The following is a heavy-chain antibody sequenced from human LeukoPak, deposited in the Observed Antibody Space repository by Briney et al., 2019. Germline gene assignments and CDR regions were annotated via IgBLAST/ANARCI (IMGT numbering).Heavy chain of an antibody. CDR3: ARGSEYYYDSSGYTLIL. Sequence: ASVKVSCKASGGTFSSYAISWVRQAPGQGLEWMGIINPSGGSTSYAQKFQGRVTMTRDTSTSTVYMELSSLRSEDTAVYYCARGSEYYYDSSGYTLILWGQGTLVTVSS. CDR2: INPSGGST. D-gene: IGHD3-22*01. J-gene: IGHJ4*02. V-gene: IGHV1-46*01. CDR1: GGTFSSYA.